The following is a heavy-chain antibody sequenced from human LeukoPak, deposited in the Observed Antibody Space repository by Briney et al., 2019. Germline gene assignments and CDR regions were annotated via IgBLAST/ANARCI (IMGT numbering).Heavy chain of an antibody. CDR1: GYTLTELS. CDR2: FDPEDGET. V-gene: IGHV1-24*01. J-gene: IGHJ6*03. CDR3: ARDVGDRIYYYMDV. Sequence: ASVKVSCKVSGYTLTELSMHWVRQARGKGREWMGGFDPEDGETIYAQKFQGRVTMTEDTSTDTAYMELRSMRSEDTAVYYCARDVGDRIYYYMDVWGKGTTVTVSS. D-gene: IGHD3-10*01.